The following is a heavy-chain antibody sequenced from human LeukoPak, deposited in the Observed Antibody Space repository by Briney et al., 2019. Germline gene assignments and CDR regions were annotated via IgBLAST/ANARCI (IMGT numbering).Heavy chain of an antibody. CDR1: GFIFSDYS. D-gene: IGHD1-26*01. CDR3: AKHSGIYFIYYIDC. CDR2: ISSGSQTM. J-gene: IGHJ4*02. V-gene: IGHV3-48*01. Sequence: GGSLRLSCVVSGFIFSDYSMNWVRQAPGKGLEYIAHISSGSQTMYYADSVKGRFTVSRDNSTNTLYLQMNSLRAEDTALYYCAKHSGIYFIYYIDCGGEGTLVTVSS.